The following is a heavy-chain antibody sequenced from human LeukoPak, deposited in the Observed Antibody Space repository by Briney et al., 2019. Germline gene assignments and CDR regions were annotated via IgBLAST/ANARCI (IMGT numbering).Heavy chain of an antibody. CDR2: ISSSSSYI. CDR3: ARESYGYWFDP. V-gene: IGHV3-21*01. J-gene: IGHJ5*02. Sequence: GGSLRLSCAASVFTFSSYSMNWVRQAPGKGLEWVSSISSSSSYIYYADSVKGRFTISRDNAKNSLYLQMNSLRAEDTAVYYCARESYGYWFDPWGQGTLVTVSS. CDR1: VFTFSSYS. D-gene: IGHD5-18*01.